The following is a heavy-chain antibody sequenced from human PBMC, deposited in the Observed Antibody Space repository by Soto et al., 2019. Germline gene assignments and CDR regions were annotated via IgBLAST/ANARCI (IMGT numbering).Heavy chain of an antibody. CDR3: ARGLSLRLSDAFDI. CDR1: GYTFTSYA. CDR2: INAGNGDT. D-gene: IGHD6-25*01. Sequence: ASVKVSCTASGYTFTSYAIHCVRQAPGQRLEWMGWINAGNGDTKYSQNFQGRVTITRDTSASTAYMELSGLRSEDTAVYYCARGLSLRLSDAFDIWGQGTMVTVSS. J-gene: IGHJ3*02. V-gene: IGHV1-3*01.